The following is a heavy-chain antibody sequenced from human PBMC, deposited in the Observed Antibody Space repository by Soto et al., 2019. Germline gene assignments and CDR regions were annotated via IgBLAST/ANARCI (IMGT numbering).Heavy chain of an antibody. V-gene: IGHV1-69*13. D-gene: IGHD2-2*01. CDR2: IIPIFGTA. CDR1: GGTFSSYA. Sequence: SVKVSCKASGGTFSSYAISWVLQAPGQGLEWMGGIIPIFGTANYAQKFQGRVTITADESTSTAYMELSSLRSEDTAVYYCARDRPLGMVCLSAAQKSWHIDPCG. CDR3: ARDRPLGMVCLSAAQKSWHIDP. J-gene: IGHJ5*02.